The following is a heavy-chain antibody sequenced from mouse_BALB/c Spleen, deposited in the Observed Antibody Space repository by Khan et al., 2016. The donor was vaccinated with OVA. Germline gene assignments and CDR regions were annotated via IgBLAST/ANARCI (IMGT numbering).Heavy chain of an antibody. J-gene: IGHJ1*01. V-gene: IGHV9-1*02. D-gene: IGHD2-10*01. CDR3: ARVSSYCGSDV. Sequence: QIQLVQSGPELKKPGETVKISCKASGYTFTNYGMNWVKQAPGKGLKWMGWINTYTGEPTSADDFKGRFVFSLETSASTVYLQIGNLKNKYMTTEFCARVSSYCGSDVGGAGTTVTVSS. CDR1: GYTFTNYG. CDR2: INTYTGEP.